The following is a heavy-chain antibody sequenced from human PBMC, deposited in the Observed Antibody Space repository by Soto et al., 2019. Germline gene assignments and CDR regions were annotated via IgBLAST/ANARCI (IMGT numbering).Heavy chain of an antibody. CDR3: ARGGMITFGGVIANPYYYYGMDV. V-gene: IGHV4-30-4*01. CDR1: GGSISSGDYY. Sequence: SETLSLTCTVSGGSISSGDYYWSWIRQPPGKGLEWIGYIYYSGSTYYNPSLKSRVTISVDTSKNQFSLKLSSVTAADTAVYYCARGGMITFGGVIANPYYYYGMDVWGQGTKVTVSS. J-gene: IGHJ6*02. CDR2: IYYSGST. D-gene: IGHD3-16*02.